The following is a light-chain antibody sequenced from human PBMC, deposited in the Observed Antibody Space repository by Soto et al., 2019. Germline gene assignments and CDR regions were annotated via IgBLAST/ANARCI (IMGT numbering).Light chain of an antibody. J-gene: IGLJ3*02. CDR2: DVT. V-gene: IGLV2-8*01. CDR1: SSDVGGYNY. CDR3: SSYAASNLFYLV. Sequence: QSALTQPPSPSGSPGQSVTISCTGTSSDVGGYNYVSWYHHSPGRPTKLMIYDVTKPPSGVPACFSGSKSGNTAALTVSGLQAADEADDYCSSYAASNLFYLVFGGGTKLTVL.